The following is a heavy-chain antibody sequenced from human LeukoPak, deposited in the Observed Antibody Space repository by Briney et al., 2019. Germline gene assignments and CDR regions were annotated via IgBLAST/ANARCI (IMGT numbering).Heavy chain of an antibody. CDR2: LWSDGSNE. D-gene: IGHD1-1*01. Sequence: GRSLRLSCAASGFTFSTYWMHWVRQAPGKGLEWVALLWSDGSNENYADSVKGRFTISRDNSKNTLYLQMNSLRDDDTAVYYCARAGSNWKIDYWGQGTLVTVSS. V-gene: IGHV3-33*08. CDR3: ARAGSNWKIDY. J-gene: IGHJ4*02. CDR1: GFTFSTYW.